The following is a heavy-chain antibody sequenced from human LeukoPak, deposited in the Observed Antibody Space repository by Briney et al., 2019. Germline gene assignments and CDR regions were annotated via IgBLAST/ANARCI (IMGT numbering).Heavy chain of an antibody. D-gene: IGHD4/OR15-4a*01. V-gene: IGHV4-59*01. J-gene: IGHJ3*02. CDR1: GGSISSYY. CDR3: ARTEFMVPQNAFDI. CDR2: IYYSGST. Sequence: PSETLSLTCTVSGGSISSYYWSWIRQPPGKGLEWIGYIYYSGSTNYNPSLKSRVTISVDTSKNQFSLKLSSVTAADTAVYYCARTEFMVPQNAFDIWGQGTMVTVSS.